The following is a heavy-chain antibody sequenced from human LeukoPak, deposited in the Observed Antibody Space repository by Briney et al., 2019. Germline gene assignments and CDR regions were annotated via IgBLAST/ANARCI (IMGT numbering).Heavy chain of an antibody. J-gene: IGHJ6*02. CDR2: INPNSGGT. V-gene: IGHV1-2*02. CDR3: ARDGTYCSSTSCYENYYYYGMDV. Sequence: GASVKVSCKASGYTFTCYYMHWVRQAPGQGLEWMGWINPNSGGTNYAQKFQGRVTMTRDTSISTAYMELSRLRSDDTAVYYCARDGTYCSSTSCYENYYYYGMDVWGQGTTVTVSS. CDR1: GYTFTCYY. D-gene: IGHD2-2*01.